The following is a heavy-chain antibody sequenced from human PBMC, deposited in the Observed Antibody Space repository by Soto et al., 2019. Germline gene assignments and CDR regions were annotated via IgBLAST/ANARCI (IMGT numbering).Heavy chain of an antibody. CDR3: EVTTGY. CDR1: GYTFTDYD. D-gene: IGHD1-1*01. V-gene: IGHV1-8*02. Sequence: QVQVVQSRAEVKKPGASVRVSCKTSGYTFTDYDINWVRQAAGQGLEYMGWMSPDSGNTGYSQQFQGRVTMTRNTSTSTAYMELSSLTSEDTAVYYCEVTTGYWGQGTMVTVSS. CDR2: MSPDSGNT. J-gene: IGHJ4*02.